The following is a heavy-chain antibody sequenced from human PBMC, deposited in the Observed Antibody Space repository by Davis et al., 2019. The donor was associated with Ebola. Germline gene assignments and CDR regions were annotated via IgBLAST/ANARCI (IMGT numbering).Heavy chain of an antibody. V-gene: IGHV3-23*01. CDR2: ISGSGGNT. CDR3: AKGNRVTYQYDSGDDY. CDR1: GFTFSSYG. D-gene: IGHD3-22*01. Sequence: PGESLKISCGTSGFTFSSYGMNWVRQVPGKGLEWVSYISGSGGNTYYADSVKGRFTISRDNSKSMLFLEMNSLRADDTAVYYCAKGNRVTYQYDSGDDYWGQGTLVTVSS. J-gene: IGHJ4*02.